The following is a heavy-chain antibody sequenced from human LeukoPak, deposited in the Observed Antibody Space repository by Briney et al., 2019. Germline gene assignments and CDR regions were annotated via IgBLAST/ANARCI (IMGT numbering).Heavy chain of an antibody. CDR3: ARGPLRYYYGMDV. J-gene: IGHJ6*02. CDR1: GFTVSSNY. CDR2: IYSGGST. Sequence: GGSLRLSCAAYGFTVSSNYMSWVRQAPGKGLEWVSVIYSGGSTYYADSVKGRFTISRHNSKNTLYLQMNSLRAEDTAVYYCARGPLRYYYGMDVWGQGTTVTVSS. V-gene: IGHV3-53*04.